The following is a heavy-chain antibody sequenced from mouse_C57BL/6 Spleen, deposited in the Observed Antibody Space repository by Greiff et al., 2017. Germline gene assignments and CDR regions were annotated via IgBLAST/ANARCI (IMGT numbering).Heavy chain of an antibody. CDR3: ARIYSPYAMDY. CDR2: ISSGSSTF. D-gene: IGHD2-1*01. Sequence: EVMLVESGGGLVKPGGSLKLSCAASGFTFSDYGMHWVRQAPEKGLEWVAYISSGSSTFYYADTVTGRFTISRDNAKNTLFLQMTSLRSEETAMYYCARIYSPYAMDYWGQGTSVTVSS. V-gene: IGHV5-17*01. CDR1: GFTFSDYG. J-gene: IGHJ4*01.